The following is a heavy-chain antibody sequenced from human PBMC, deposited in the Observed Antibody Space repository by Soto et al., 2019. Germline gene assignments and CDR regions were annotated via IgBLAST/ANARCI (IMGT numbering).Heavy chain of an antibody. J-gene: IGHJ6*02. CDR1: GGTFSSYA. V-gene: IGHV1-69*13. CDR3: ARDDVDTAMPYGMDV. CDR2: IIPIFGTA. D-gene: IGHD5-18*01. Sequence: SVKVSCKASGGTFSSYAISWVRQAPGQGLEWMGGIIPIFGTANYAQKFQGRVTITADESTSTAYMELSSLRSEDTAVYYCARDDVDTAMPYGMDVWGQGTTVTVSS.